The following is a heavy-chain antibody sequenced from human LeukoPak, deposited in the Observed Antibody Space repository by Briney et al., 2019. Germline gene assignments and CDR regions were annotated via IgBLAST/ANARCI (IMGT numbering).Heavy chain of an antibody. CDR3: TSVESSIDASDI. J-gene: IGHJ3*02. Sequence: GGSLRLSCAVSGFTFSGSAMHWVRQASGKGLEWVGRIRSKANSYATAYAASVKGRLTISRDDSKNTAYLQMNSLKTEDTAVYYCTSVESSIDASDIWGQGTMVTVSS. CDR1: GFTFSGSA. D-gene: IGHD6-13*01. CDR2: IRSKANSYAT. V-gene: IGHV3-73*01.